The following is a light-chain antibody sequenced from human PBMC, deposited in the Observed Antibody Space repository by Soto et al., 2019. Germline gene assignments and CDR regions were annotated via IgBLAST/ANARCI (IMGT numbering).Light chain of an antibody. Sequence: EIVMAQSPATLSVARGGRATLSCRASQSISDTLAWYQQKPGQAPRLLIYGASKRATGFPARFSGSGSGTDFTLTISSLQSEDFAVYYCQQYNNWPRTFGQGTKVDIK. CDR1: QSISDT. CDR2: GAS. V-gene: IGKV3-15*01. CDR3: QQYNNWPRT. J-gene: IGKJ1*01.